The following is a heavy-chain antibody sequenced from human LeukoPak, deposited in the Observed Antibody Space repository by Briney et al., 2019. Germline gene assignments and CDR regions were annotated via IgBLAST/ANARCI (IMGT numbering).Heavy chain of an antibody. J-gene: IGHJ3*02. Sequence: GGSLRLSCAASGFTFSSNWMHWVRQAPGKGLVWVSRINSDGTSTGYADSVKGRFTISRANAKNTLYLQMNSLRAEDTAVYYCARAGYCGGDCYPGAFDIWGQGTMVTVSS. CDR3: ARAGYCGGDCYPGAFDI. CDR2: INSDGTST. D-gene: IGHD2-21*02. V-gene: IGHV3-74*01. CDR1: GFTFSSNW.